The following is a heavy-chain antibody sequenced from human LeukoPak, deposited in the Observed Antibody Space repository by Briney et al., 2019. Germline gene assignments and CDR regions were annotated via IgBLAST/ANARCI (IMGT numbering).Heavy chain of an antibody. V-gene: IGHV3-33*01. CDR1: GFSFTSYC. J-gene: IGHJ4*02. CDR3: ARVSESGNSDY. D-gene: IGHD4-23*01. CDR2: IWYDGTNK. Sequence: GRSLRLSCAASGFSFTSYCMHWVRQAPGKGLEWVAVIWYDGTNKYYAESVKGRFTISRDTSNNMLYLQMNSLRAEDTAVYYCARVSESGNSDYWGQGTLVTVSS.